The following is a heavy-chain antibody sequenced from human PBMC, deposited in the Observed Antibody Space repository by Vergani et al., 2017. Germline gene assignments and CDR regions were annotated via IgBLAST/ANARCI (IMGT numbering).Heavy chain of an antibody. CDR2: ISGSGGST. CDR3: AKALGYYYGSGSYWLLDY. CDR1: GFTFDDYA. D-gene: IGHD3-10*01. J-gene: IGHJ4*02. Sequence: VQLVQSGGGLVQPGRSLRLSCAASGFTFDDYAMHWVRQAPGKGLEWVSGISGSGGSTYYADSVKGRFTISRDNSKNTLYLQMNSLRAEDTAVYYCAKALGYYYGSGSYWLLDYWGQGTLVTVSS. V-gene: IGHV3-23*04.